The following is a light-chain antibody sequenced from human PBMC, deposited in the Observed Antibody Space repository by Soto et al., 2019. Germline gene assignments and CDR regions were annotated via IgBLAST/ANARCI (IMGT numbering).Light chain of an antibody. Sequence: QSVLTQPPSVSGAPRQRVTISCSGSSSNIGTNAVNWYQQLPGRPPKLLIYYDALLSSGVSDRFSGSKSGTSASLAISGLQSEDEADYYCAAWDDSLNHGVFGGGTKLTVL. CDR1: SSNIGTNA. CDR2: YDA. CDR3: AAWDDSLNHGV. J-gene: IGLJ3*02. V-gene: IGLV1-36*01.